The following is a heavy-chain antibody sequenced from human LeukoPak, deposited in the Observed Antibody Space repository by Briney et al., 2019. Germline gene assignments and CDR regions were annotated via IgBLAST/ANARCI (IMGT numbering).Heavy chain of an antibody. CDR3: ARDKSRTYGSADAFDI. J-gene: IGHJ3*02. D-gene: IGHD3-10*01. CDR1: RGSISGYY. CDR2: IYTSGST. Sequence: PSETLSLTCTVSRGSISGYYWNWIRQPAGKGLEWIGRIYTSGSTNYKSSLKSRVTMSVDTSKNQFSLKLSSVTAADTAVYYCARDKSRTYGSADAFDIWGQGTMVTVSS. V-gene: IGHV4-4*07.